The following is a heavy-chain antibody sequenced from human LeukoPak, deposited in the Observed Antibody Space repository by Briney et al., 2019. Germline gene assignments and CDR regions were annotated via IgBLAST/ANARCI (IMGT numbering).Heavy chain of an antibody. V-gene: IGHV3-9*01. CDR1: GFTFDDYA. CDR3: ARWGMVAGTGFDY. J-gene: IGHJ4*02. Sequence: GGSLRLSCAASGFTFDDYAMHWVRQAPGKGLEWVSGISWNSGSIGYADSVKGRFTISRDNAKNSLYLQMNSLRAEDTAVYYCARWGMVAGTGFDYWGQGTLVTVSS. D-gene: IGHD6-19*01. CDR2: ISWNSGSI.